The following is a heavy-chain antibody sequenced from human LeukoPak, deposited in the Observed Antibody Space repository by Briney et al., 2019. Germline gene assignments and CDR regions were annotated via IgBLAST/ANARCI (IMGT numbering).Heavy chain of an antibody. D-gene: IGHD4-23*01. CDR1: GDSVSSSSAA. CDR3: ARDYKWELRYFDY. CDR2: TYFRSKWYN. J-gene: IGHJ4*02. V-gene: IGHV6-1*01. Sequence: SQTLSLTCAISGDSVSSSSAAWNWIRQSPSRGLEWLGRTYFRSKWYNDYAVSVKSRITIDPDTSKNQFSLKLTSVTAADTAVYYCARDYKWELRYFDYWGQGTLVTVSS.